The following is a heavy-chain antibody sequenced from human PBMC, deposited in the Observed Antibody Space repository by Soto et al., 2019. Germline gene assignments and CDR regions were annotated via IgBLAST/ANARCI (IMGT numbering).Heavy chain of an antibody. CDR2: IYWDDDK. J-gene: IGHJ5*02. CDR1: GFSLRTSGVG. V-gene: IGHV2-5*02. CDR3: ANRAMWLENSLGGSLAS. D-gene: IGHD3-10*01. Sequence: QITLKESGPSLVKPTETLTLTCTFSGFSLRTSGVGVAWIRQPPGKALEWLALIYWDDDKRYSPSLKHRLTPTRDTSDNQVVLALTAMDPVDTGTYVCANRAMWLENSLGGSLASWRRGILDSVSS.